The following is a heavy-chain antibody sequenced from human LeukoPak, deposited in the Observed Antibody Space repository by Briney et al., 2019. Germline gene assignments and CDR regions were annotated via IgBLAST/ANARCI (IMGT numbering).Heavy chain of an antibody. V-gene: IGHV3-23*01. CDR3: ANSGSGSYSYYYYYMDV. Sequence: GGSLRLSCAASGFTFSSYGMSWVRQAPGKGLEWVSAISGSGGSTYYADSVKGRFTISRDNSKNTLYLQMNSLRAEDTAVYYCANSGSGSYSYYYYYMDVWGKGTTVTISS. CDR2: ISGSGGST. CDR1: GFTFSSYG. D-gene: IGHD3-10*01. J-gene: IGHJ6*03.